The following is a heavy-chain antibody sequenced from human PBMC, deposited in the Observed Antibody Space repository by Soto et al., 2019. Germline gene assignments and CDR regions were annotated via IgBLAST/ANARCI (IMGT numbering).Heavy chain of an antibody. J-gene: IGHJ6*02. Sequence: ASVKVSCKASGYTFTSYGISWVRQAPGQGLEWMGWISAYNGNTNYAQKLQGRVTMTTDTSTSTAYMELRSLRSDDTAVYYCARDVRGDCSGGSCYVYGMDVRGQRTTVTVSS. CDR2: ISAYNGNT. V-gene: IGHV1-18*01. D-gene: IGHD2-15*01. CDR3: ARDVRGDCSGGSCYVYGMDV. CDR1: GYTFTSYG.